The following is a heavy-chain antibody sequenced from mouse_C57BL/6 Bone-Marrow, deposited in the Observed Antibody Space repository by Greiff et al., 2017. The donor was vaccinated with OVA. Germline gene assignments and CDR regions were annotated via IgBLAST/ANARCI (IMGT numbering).Heavy chain of an antibody. CDR1: GFTFTDYY. CDR2: IRNKANGYTT. CDR3: ARYPDY. V-gene: IGHV7-3*01. Sequence: EVQVVESGGGLVQPGGSLSLSCAASGFTFTDYYMSWVRQPPGKALEWVGFIRNKANGYTTEDSASVKGRFTISRENSPSIRYLQMHALRAEDSATYCSARYPDYWGQGTTLTVSS. J-gene: IGHJ2*01.